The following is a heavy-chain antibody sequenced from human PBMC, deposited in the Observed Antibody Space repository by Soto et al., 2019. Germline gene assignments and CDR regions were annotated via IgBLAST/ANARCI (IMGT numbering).Heavy chain of an antibody. CDR2: IYPGDSDT. Sequence: EALSISCKGSGYSFTSYWIGWVRQMPGKGLEWMGIIYPGDSDTRYSPSFQGQVTISADKSISTAYLQWSSLKASDTAMYYCARYLGADFEYDVCGARSAFEIWSQGT. CDR1: GYSFTSYW. V-gene: IGHV5-51*01. D-gene: IGHD2-21*01. J-gene: IGHJ3*02. CDR3: ARYLGADFEYDVCGARSAFEI.